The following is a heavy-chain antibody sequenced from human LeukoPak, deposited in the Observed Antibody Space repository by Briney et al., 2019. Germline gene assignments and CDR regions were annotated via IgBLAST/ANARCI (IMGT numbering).Heavy chain of an antibody. D-gene: IGHD5-18*01. J-gene: IGHJ4*02. Sequence: ASVKVSCKTSGGTFSSYDISWVRQAPGQGLEWMGWISAYNGNTNYAQKLQGRVTMTTDTSTNTAYMELRSLRSDDTAVYYCAREIRGYSYGYSFDYWGQGTLVTVSS. CDR3: AREIRGYSYGYSFDY. CDR2: ISAYNGNT. CDR1: GGTFSSYD. V-gene: IGHV1-18*01.